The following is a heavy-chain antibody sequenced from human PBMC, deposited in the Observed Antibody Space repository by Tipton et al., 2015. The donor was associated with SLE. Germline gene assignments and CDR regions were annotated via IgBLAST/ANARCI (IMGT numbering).Heavy chain of an antibody. CDR3: ARGGCGGDCSDYGMDV. V-gene: IGHV4-61*02. CDR2: IYTRGST. CDR1: GGSISSGNYY. D-gene: IGHD2-21*02. J-gene: IGHJ6*02. Sequence: LRLSCTVSGGSISSGNYYWTWIRQPAGKGLEWIGRIYTRGSTNYNPSLKSRVTMSVDTSKNQFSLKLSSVTAADTAVYYCARGGCGGDCSDYGMDVWGQGTTVTVSS.